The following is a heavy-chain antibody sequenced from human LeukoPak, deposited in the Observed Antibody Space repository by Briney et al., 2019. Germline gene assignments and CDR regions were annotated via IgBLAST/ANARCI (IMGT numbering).Heavy chain of an antibody. CDR2: IYTSGST. Sequence: SETLSLTCTVSGGSFSSYYWSWIRQPAGKGLEWIGRIYTSGSTNYNPSLKSRVTMSVDTSKNQFSLKLSSVTAADTAVYYCARTIGNYYDSSGYYAAHFDYWGQGTLVTVSS. CDR1: GGSFSSYY. D-gene: IGHD3-22*01. V-gene: IGHV4-4*07. J-gene: IGHJ4*02. CDR3: ARTIGNYYDSSGYYAAHFDY.